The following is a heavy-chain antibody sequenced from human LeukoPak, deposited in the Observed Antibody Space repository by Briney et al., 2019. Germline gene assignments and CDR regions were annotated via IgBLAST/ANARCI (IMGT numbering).Heavy chain of an antibody. J-gene: IGHJ4*02. CDR3: ARAAGPSSSDTYYDFWSGYPLFDY. V-gene: IGHV1-69*05. Sequence: SVKVSCKASGYTFTSYAISWVRQAPGQGLEWMGRIIPIFGTANYAQKFQGRVTITTDESTSTAYMELSSLISEDTAVYYCARAAGPSSSDTYYDFWSGYPLFDYWGQGTLVTVSS. D-gene: IGHD3-3*01. CDR1: GYTFTSYA. CDR2: IIPIFGTA.